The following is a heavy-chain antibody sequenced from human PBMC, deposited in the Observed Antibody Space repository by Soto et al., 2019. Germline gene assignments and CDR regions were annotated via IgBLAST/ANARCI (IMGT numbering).Heavy chain of an antibody. CDR3: ARAEDSYATELLLVFFDF. J-gene: IGHJ4*02. CDR1: GGSISSDDYY. Sequence: PSETLSLTCTVSGGSISSDDYYWSWIRQPPGKGLEWIGYIDDSGTTYYNPSLKSRVTISVDTSKNQFSLKLSSVTAADTAVYYCARAEDSYATELLLVFFDFWGQGTLVTVSS. D-gene: IGHD5-18*01. V-gene: IGHV4-30-4*01. CDR2: IDDSGTT.